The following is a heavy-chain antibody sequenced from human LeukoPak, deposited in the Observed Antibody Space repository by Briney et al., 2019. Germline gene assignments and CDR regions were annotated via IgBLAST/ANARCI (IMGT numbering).Heavy chain of an antibody. V-gene: IGHV3-33*01. J-gene: IGHJ4*02. CDR2: LWYGGSDK. Sequence: PGGSLRLSCAASGFIFSNYGMHWVRQAPGKGLEWVAGLWYGGSDKYYADSVKGRFTVSRDNSKNTLSLQMNSLRVEDTAVYYCARDRVAAGTRGFDSWGQGTLVTVSS. D-gene: IGHD6-13*01. CDR1: GFIFSNYG. CDR3: ARDRVAAGTRGFDS.